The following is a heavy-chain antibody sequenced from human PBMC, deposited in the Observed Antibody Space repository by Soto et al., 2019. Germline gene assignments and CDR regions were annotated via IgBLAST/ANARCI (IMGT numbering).Heavy chain of an antibody. J-gene: IGHJ6*03. Sequence: WASVKVSCKASGYTFTSYDINWVRQATGQGLEWMGWMNPNSGNTGYAQKFQGRVTMTRNTSISTAYMELSSLRSEDTAVYYCATRSCSGGSCYSDLYYYYYYMDVWGKGTTVTVSS. CDR1: GYTFTSYD. CDR2: MNPNSGNT. D-gene: IGHD2-15*01. V-gene: IGHV1-8*01. CDR3: ATRSCSGGSCYSDLYYYYYYMDV.